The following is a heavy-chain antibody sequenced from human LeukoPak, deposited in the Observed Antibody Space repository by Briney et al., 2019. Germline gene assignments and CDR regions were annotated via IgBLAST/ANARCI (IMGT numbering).Heavy chain of an antibody. V-gene: IGHV3-30*01. D-gene: IGHD3-22*01. Sequence: PGGSLRLSCAASGFTFSSYAMHWVRQAPGKGLEWVAVISYDGSNKYYADSVKGRLTISRDNSKNTLYLQMNSLRAEDTAVYYCARDFWEYDSSVGPPFDYWGQGTLVTVSS. CDR2: ISYDGSNK. J-gene: IGHJ4*02. CDR3: ARDFWEYDSSVGPPFDY. CDR1: GFTFSSYA.